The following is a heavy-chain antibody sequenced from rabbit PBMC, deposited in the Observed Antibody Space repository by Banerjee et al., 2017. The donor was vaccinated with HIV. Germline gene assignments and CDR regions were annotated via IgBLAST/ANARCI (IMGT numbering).Heavy chain of an antibody. CDR1: GFSFSNNYV. CDR2: IYNGDVT. D-gene: IGHD6-1*01. Sequence: EESGGGLVQPEGSLTLTCTASGFSFSNNYVMCWVRQAPGKGLEWIGCIYNGDVTYYASWVNCRFTISLDNAQNTVFLQMTSLTAADTATYFCARDLYGYTPDAYTFDLWGPGTLVTVS. CDR3: ARDLYGYTPDAYTFDL. V-gene: IGHV1S47*01. J-gene: IGHJ4*01.